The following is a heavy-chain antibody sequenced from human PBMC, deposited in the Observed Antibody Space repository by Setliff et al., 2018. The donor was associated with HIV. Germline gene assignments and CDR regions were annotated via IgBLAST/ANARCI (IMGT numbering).Heavy chain of an antibody. D-gene: IGHD6-13*01. Sequence: GSLRLSCSASGFTFSKHGVHWVRQAPGKGLEWVTFIRYDGSNKYYGDSVKGRFTISRDDSKNTLFLQMNSLKTEDTAVYYCTTDWARGGKGGQQLMKHYFDYWGQGTLVTVSS. CDR2: IRYDGSNK. V-gene: IGHV3-30*02. CDR1: GFTFSKHG. CDR3: TTDWARGGKGGQQLMKHYFDY. J-gene: IGHJ4*02.